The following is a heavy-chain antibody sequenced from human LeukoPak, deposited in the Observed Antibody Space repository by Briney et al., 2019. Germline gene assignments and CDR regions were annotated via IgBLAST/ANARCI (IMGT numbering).Heavy chain of an antibody. CDR2: ISWDGGTT. J-gene: IGHJ4*02. V-gene: IGHV3-43*01. Sequence: GGSLRLSCAASGFTFDDYTLHWVRQAPGKGLEWVSLISWDGGTTYYADSVKGRFTIARDNSKNSLVLQMNSLRTEDSALYYCAKASLKGTGTTLDYRGQGTLVTVSS. D-gene: IGHD1-1*01. CDR1: GFTFDDYT. CDR3: AKASLKGTGTTLDY.